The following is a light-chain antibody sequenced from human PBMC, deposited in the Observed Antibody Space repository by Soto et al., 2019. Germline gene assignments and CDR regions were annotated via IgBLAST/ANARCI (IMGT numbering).Light chain of an antibody. J-gene: IGLJ1*01. CDR2: DVS. Sequence: QSALTQPASVSGSPGQSITISCTGTSSDVGGYNYVSWYQQHPGKAPKFLIYDVSSRPSGISNRFSGSKSGNTASLTISGLQAEDEADYYCFSYTGSSRLVVSGTGTKVTVL. CDR3: FSYTGSSRLVV. V-gene: IGLV2-14*03. CDR1: SSDVGGYNY.